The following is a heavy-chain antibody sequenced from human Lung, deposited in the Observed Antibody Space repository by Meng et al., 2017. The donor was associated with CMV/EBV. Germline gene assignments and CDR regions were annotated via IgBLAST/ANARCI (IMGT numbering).Heavy chain of an antibody. V-gene: IGHV3-64*02. J-gene: IGHJ4*02. D-gene: IGHD1-7*01. CDR1: GFTFSSYA. Sequence: GESLKISCAASGFTFSSYAMHWVRQAPGKGLEYVSAISSNGGSTYYADSVKGRFTISRDNSKNTLYLQMGSLRAEDMAVYYCARVRGTTPLFDYWGQGTXVTVSS. CDR3: ARVRGTTPLFDY. CDR2: ISSNGGST.